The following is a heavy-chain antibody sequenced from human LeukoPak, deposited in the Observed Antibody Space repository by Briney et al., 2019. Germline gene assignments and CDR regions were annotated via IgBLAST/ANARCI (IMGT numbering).Heavy chain of an antibody. CDR1: GFTFSSYA. CDR3: AKASHYDVLTGRFTVRLYYFDY. D-gene: IGHD3-9*01. Sequence: GGSLRLSCAASGFTFSSYAMTWVRQAPGKGLEWVSTISGSGGSAYYADSVKGRFTISRDNSKNTLYLQMNSLRAEDTAIFYCAKASHYDVLTGRFTVRLYYFDYWGQGTLVTVSS. J-gene: IGHJ4*02. CDR2: ISGSGGSA. V-gene: IGHV3-23*01.